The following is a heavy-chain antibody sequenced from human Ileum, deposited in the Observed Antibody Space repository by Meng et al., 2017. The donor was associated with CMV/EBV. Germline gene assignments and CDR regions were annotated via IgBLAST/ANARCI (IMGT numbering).Heavy chain of an antibody. D-gene: IGHD1-26*01. V-gene: IGHV1-2*02. J-gene: IGHJ4*02. CDR1: GFTFTDYY. CDR2: ISPNSGGT. Sequence: CKASGFTFTDYYIQWIRQAPGQGPEWMGWISPNSGGTDYAQKFQGRVTMTRDTSISTAYMELNSLRSDDTAIYYCTRRIVGATYVDYWGQGTLVTVSS. CDR3: TRRIVGATYVDY.